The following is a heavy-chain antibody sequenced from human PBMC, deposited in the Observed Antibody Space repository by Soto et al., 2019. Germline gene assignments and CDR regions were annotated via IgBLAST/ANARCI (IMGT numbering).Heavy chain of an antibody. CDR3: ASTKLAFYNWFDS. J-gene: IGHJ5*01. Sequence: SETLSLTCTVSGGSISSSSYYWGWIRQPPGKGLEWIGSIYYSGSTYYNPSLKSRVTISVDTSKNQFSLKLSSVTAADTAVYYFASTKLAFYNWFDSWGKGTLV. CDR1: GGSISSSSYY. D-gene: IGHD3-3*02. CDR2: IYYSGST. V-gene: IGHV4-39*01.